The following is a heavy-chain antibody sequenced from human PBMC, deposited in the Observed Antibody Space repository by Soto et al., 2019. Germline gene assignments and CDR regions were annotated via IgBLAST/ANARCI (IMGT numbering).Heavy chain of an antibody. CDR2: IYWDDDE. CDR1: GFSLTTRGVG. Sequence: QITLKESGPTLVRPTQTLTLTCSFSGFSLTTRGVGVGWIRQPPGKALEWLALIYWDDDEGYSPSLKSRLTITKYTYKNQVVLTMTNMDPVDTAIYYCAHRPRGFSYHFDYWGQGTVVTVSS. D-gene: IGHD5-18*01. CDR3: AHRPRGFSYHFDY. J-gene: IGHJ4*02. V-gene: IGHV2-5*02.